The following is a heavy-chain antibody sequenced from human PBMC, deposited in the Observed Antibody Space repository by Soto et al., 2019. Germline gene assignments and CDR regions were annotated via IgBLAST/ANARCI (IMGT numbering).Heavy chain of an antibody. CDR2: IRTYSCGEAT. V-gene: IGHV3-49*04. J-gene: IGHJ6*02. CDR3: TRDGQLPRYYYLGMDV. Sequence: GGSLRLSCRVSGFNFGDYAMTWVRQTPGKGLEWVGFIRTYSCGEATEYAASVKGRFNIARDDSNNIAYLQMSSLKTDDTAVYYCTRDGQLPRYYYLGMDVWGQGTTVTVSS. CDR1: GFNFGDYA. D-gene: IGHD1-1*01.